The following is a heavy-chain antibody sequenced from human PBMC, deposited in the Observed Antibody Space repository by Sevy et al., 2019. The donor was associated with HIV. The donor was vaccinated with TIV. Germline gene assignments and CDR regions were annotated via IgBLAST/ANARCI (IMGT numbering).Heavy chain of an antibody. CDR1: GFSLSNYA. V-gene: IGHV3-33*01. CDR2: IWSDGAYQ. Sequence: GGSLRLSCAAAGFSLSNYAMHWVRQAPGKGLEWVAIIWSDGAYQYHGDSVKGRFTISRDNSKNTLYLQMNNVRVEDTAVYYCARGGYYYDNAAYYAFDSWGQGTLVTVSS. D-gene: IGHD3-22*01. CDR3: ARGGYYYDNAAYYAFDS. J-gene: IGHJ4*02.